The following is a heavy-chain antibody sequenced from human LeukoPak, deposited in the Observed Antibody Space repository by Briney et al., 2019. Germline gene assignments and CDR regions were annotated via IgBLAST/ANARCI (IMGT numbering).Heavy chain of an antibody. J-gene: IGHJ5*02. Sequence: ASVKVSCKASGFTFTTYYMHWVRQAPGQGLEWMGIIDPSDGGTTYAQKFQGWVTMTRDTSISTAYMELSRLRSDDTAVYYCAREYGSGSARFDPWGQGTLVTVSS. D-gene: IGHD3-10*01. CDR1: GFTFTTYY. CDR3: AREYGSGSARFDP. V-gene: IGHV1-2*04. CDR2: IDPSDGGT.